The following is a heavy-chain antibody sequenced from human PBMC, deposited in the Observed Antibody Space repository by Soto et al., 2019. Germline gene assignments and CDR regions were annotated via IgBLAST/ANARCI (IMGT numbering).Heavy chain of an antibody. CDR3: ARSIQGRRRKAGVHYYGMDV. D-gene: IGHD3-10*01. CDR2: IIPIFGTA. J-gene: IGHJ6*02. V-gene: IGHV1-69*01. CDR1: GGTFSSYA. Sequence: QVQLVQSGAEVKKPGSSVKVSCKASGGTFSSYAISWVRQAPGQGLEWMGGIIPIFGTANYARKFQGRVTITADESTSTAYMELSSLRSEDTAVYYCARSIQGRRRKAGVHYYGMDVWGQGTTVTVSS.